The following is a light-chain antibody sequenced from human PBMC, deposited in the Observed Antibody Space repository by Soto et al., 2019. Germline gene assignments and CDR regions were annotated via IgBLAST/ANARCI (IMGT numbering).Light chain of an antibody. CDR3: AVWDDSLDGVV. J-gene: IGLJ2*01. CDR2: SND. CDR1: SSNIGDNT. V-gene: IGLV1-44*01. Sequence: VLTQPPSASGTPGQSVTISCSGSSSNIGDNTVNWYQQLPGTAPKLLMYSNDQRWSGVPDRFSGSKSGTSASLAISGLQSEDEADYYCAVWDDSLDGVVFGGGTQLTVL.